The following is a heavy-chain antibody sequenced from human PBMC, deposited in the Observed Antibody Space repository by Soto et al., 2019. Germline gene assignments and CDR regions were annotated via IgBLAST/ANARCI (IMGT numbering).Heavy chain of an antibody. V-gene: IGHV4-4*03. CDR2: IYHSGST. D-gene: IGHD4-4*01. CDR1: GGSIISSNW. CDR3: ARGLHPLHFDY. J-gene: IGHJ4*02. Sequence: PQRTLSLTCAVSGGSIISSNWWSWVRQPPGRGLEWIGEIYHSGSTNYNPSLKSRVTISVDKSKNQFSLKLTSVATADTAVYYCARGLHPLHFDYWGQGLMVTVSS.